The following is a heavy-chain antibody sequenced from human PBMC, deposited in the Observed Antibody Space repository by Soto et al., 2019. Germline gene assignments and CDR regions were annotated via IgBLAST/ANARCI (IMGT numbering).Heavy chain of an antibody. V-gene: IGHV1-69*12. CDR2: IIPVFGTP. J-gene: IGHJ6*02. D-gene: IGHD3-22*01. CDR1: GGSFSNYG. Sequence: QVQVVQSGAEVKKPGSSVKVSCKASGGSFSNYGISWVRQAPGQGLEWMGGIIPVFGTPHYAQKFQDRVTITADESTSTVYMEVSSLTSADTAVYYCARGDATKIIVTTYYGLDVWGPGTTVTVSS. CDR3: ARGDATKIIVTTYYGLDV.